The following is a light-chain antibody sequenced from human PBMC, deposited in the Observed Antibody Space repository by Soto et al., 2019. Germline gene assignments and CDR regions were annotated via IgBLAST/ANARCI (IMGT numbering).Light chain of an antibody. CDR1: SSDVGGYNY. CDR2: EVN. J-gene: IGLJ1*01. Sequence: QSVLTQPPSASGSPGQSVTISCTGTSSDVGGYNYVSWYQQHPGKAPKLMIYEVNKRPSGVPDRFSGSKSGNTASLTVSGLQAEDEADYYCKSYEGSNNYVFGTGTKVTVL. CDR3: KSYEGSNNYV. V-gene: IGLV2-8*01.